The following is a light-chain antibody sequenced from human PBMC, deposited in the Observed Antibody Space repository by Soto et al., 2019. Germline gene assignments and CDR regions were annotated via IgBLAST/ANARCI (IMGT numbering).Light chain of an antibody. J-gene: IGLJ3*02. V-gene: IGLV2-14*03. CDR3: NSYTTSSTRV. CDR1: SSDVGGYKY. CDR2: DVS. Sequence: QSALTQPASVSGSPGQSITISCTGTSSDVGGYKYVSWYQQHPGKAPKLIIYDVSNRPSGVSNRFSGSKSGNTASLTISGLQTEDEADYYCNSYTTSSTRVFGGGTKLTVL.